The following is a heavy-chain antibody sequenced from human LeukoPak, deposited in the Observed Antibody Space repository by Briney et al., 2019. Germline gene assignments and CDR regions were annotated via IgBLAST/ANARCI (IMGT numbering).Heavy chain of an antibody. Sequence: GGSLRLSCAASGFTFSSYGMHWVRQAPGKGLEWVSSISSSSSYIYYADSVKGRFTISRDNAKNSLYLQMNSLRAEDTAVYYCARAWPYSSSWYFPRWRYYYYYMDVWGKGTTVTVSS. CDR3: ARAWPYSSSWYFPRWRYYYYYMDV. CDR1: GFTFSSYG. CDR2: ISSSSSYI. J-gene: IGHJ6*03. V-gene: IGHV3-21*01. D-gene: IGHD6-13*01.